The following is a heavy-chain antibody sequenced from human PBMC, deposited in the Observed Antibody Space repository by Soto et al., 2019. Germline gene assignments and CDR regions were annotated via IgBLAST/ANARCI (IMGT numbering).Heavy chain of an antibody. CDR3: ARFSRPGSFDL. CDR1: GGTFSSYT. V-gene: IGHV1-69*02. Sequence: QVQLVQSGAEVKKPGSSVKVSCKASGGTFSSYTISWVRQAPGQGREWMGRIISILGIANYAQKLQGRVTISADQPTRTDDMELSSLGSESRAGYYCARFSRPGSFDLWGRGTLVTVSP. CDR2: IISILGIA. D-gene: IGHD6-13*01. J-gene: IGHJ2*01.